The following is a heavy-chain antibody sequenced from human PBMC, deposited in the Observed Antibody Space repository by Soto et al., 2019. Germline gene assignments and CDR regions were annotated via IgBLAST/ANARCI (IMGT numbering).Heavy chain of an antibody. J-gene: IGHJ4*02. CDR3: ASQGRFGELSSDY. V-gene: IGHV4-39*01. D-gene: IGHD3-10*01. CDR2: IYYSGST. Sequence: QRQLQESGPGLVKPSETLSLTCTVAGGSISSSSYYWGWIRQPPGRGLEWIGSIYYSGSTYYNPSLKSRVNISVYTSKNQFSRKLSSVTAAETAVYYCASQGRFGELSSDYWGQGTLVTVSS. CDR1: GGSISSSSYY.